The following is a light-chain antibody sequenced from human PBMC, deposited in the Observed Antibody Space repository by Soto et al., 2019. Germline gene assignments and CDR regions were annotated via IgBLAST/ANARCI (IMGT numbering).Light chain of an antibody. CDR3: CSFALRSTLI. CDR2: EGG. J-gene: IGLJ2*01. CDR1: SSDVGNYNL. V-gene: IGLV2-23*01. Sequence: QSALTQPASVSGSPGQSITISCTGTSSDVGNYNLVSWYQQYPGKAPKRMIYEGGKRPSGVSNRFSGSKSGNTASLTISGLQAEDEADYYCCSFALRSTLIFGGGTKLTV.